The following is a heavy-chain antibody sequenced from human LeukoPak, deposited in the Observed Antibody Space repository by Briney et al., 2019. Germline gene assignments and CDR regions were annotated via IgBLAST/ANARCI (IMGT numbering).Heavy chain of an antibody. CDR2: ISYDGSNK. J-gene: IGHJ4*02. V-gene: IGHV3-30-3*01. CDR3: ARDGDGYNYEEGFDY. CDR1: GFTFSSYA. Sequence: GRSLRLSCAASGFTFSSYAMHWVRQAPGKGLERVTVISYDGSNKYYADSVKGRFTISRDNSKNTLYLQMNSLRAEDTAVYYCARDGDGYNYEEGFDYWGQGTLVTVSS. D-gene: IGHD5-24*01.